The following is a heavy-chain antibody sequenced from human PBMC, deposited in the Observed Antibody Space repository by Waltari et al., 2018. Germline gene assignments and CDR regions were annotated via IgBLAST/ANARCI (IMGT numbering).Heavy chain of an antibody. Sequence: QLQLQESGPGLVTPSETLSLTCTVSGGSLSSSSYYWGWSRQPPGKGLEWIGSIYYSGSTYYNPSLKSRVTISVDTSKNQFSLKLSSVTAADTVVYYCASRFYAFDIWGQGTMVTVSS. J-gene: IGHJ3*02. V-gene: IGHV4-39*07. CDR2: IYYSGST. CDR1: GGSLSSSSYY. CDR3: ASRFYAFDI.